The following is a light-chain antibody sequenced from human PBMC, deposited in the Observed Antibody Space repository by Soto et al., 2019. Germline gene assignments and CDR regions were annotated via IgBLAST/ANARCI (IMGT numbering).Light chain of an antibody. CDR3: SSYTSSRTYV. CDR1: SSDVGNSNG. Sequence: QSALTQPPSVSGSPGQSVAISCTGTSSDVGNSNGVSWYHQPPGTAPKLMIYDVNNRPSGVPDRFSGSKSGNTASLTISGLQAEDEGDYDCSSYTSSRTYVFGTGTKVTVL. V-gene: IGLV2-18*02. J-gene: IGLJ1*01. CDR2: DVN.